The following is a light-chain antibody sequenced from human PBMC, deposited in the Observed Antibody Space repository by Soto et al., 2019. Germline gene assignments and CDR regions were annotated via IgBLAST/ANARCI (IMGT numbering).Light chain of an antibody. Sequence: QSALTQPPSASGSPGQSVTISCTGTSSDVGGYNYVSWYQQHPGKAPKLMIYDVNNRPSGVSNRFSGSKSGNTASLTISGLQAEDEADYYCTSWTTSTTMIFGGGTKVTVL. CDR1: SSDVGGYNY. CDR3: TSWTTSTTMI. CDR2: DVN. J-gene: IGLJ2*01. V-gene: IGLV2-14*03.